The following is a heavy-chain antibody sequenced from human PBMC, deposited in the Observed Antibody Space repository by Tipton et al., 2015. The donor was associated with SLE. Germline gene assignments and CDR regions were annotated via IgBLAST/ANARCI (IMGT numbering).Heavy chain of an antibody. Sequence: TLSLTCTVSGDSISSGPYYWSWVRQLPRKGLEWIGYIFHTGSAYYNPSLKSRLTLLIDTSKNQFSLSLNSVTAADTAVYFCAREVIAVSDSDAFDIWGQGTVVTVSS. V-gene: IGHV4-31*03. D-gene: IGHD2-21*01. CDR3: AREVIAVSDSDAFDI. CDR2: IFHTGSA. CDR1: GDSISSGPYY. J-gene: IGHJ3*02.